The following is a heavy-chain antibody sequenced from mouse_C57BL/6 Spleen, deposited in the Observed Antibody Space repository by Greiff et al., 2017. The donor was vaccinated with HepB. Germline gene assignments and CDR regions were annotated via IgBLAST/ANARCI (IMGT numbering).Heavy chain of an antibody. Sequence: EVHLVESGGGLVKPGGSLKLSCAASGFTFSSYAMSWVRQTPEKRLEWVATISDGGSYTYYPDNVKGRFTISRDNAKNNLYLHMSHLKSEDTAMYYCARTLWYFDVWGTGTTVTVSS. CDR3: ARTLWYFDV. CDR2: ISDGGSYT. CDR1: GFTFSSYA. V-gene: IGHV5-4*01. J-gene: IGHJ1*03.